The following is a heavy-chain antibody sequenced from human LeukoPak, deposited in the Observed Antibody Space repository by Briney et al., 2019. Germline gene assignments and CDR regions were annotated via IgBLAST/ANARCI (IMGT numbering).Heavy chain of an antibody. V-gene: IGHV3-21*04. CDR2: ISSSSSYI. CDR1: GFTFSSYS. CDR3: AKESTLTTVISYFDY. Sequence: PGGSLRLSCAASGFTFSSYSMNWVRQAPGKGLEWVSSISSSSSYIYYADSVKGRFTISRDNSKNTLYLQMNSLRAEDTAVYYCAKESTLTTVISYFDYWGQGTLVTVSS. J-gene: IGHJ4*02. D-gene: IGHD4-17*01.